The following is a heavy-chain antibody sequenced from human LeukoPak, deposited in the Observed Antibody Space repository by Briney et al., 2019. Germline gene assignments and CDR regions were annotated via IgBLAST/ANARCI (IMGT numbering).Heavy chain of an antibody. CDR3: ARLSGMDGSSLFDY. Sequence: SETLSLTCAVYGGSFSGYYWSWIRQPPGKGLEWIGEINHSGSTNYNPSLKSRVTISVDTSKNQFSLKLSSVTAADTAVYYCARLSGMDGSSLFDYWGQGTLVTVSS. CDR2: INHSGST. J-gene: IGHJ4*02. D-gene: IGHD6-13*01. CDR1: GGSFSGYY. V-gene: IGHV4-34*01.